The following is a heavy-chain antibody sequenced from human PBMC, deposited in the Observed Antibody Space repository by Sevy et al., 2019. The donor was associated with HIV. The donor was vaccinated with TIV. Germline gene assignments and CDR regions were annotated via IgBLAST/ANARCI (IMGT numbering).Heavy chain of an antibody. Sequence: SETLSLTCAVSGGSISSYYWTWIRQPPGKGLEWIGYVNYRGSTNYNPSLKSRLTMSVGISKNQSALNLTSVTAADPAVYYCARDSSTGITVHGVVTYGMDVWGQGTTVTVSS. V-gene: IGHV4-59*01. J-gene: IGHJ6*02. D-gene: IGHD3-3*01. CDR2: VNYRGST. CDR3: ARDSSTGITVHGVVTYGMDV. CDR1: GGSISSYY.